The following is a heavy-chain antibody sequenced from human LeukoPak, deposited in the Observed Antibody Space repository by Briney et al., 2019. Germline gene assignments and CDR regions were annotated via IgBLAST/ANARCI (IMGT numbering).Heavy chain of an antibody. J-gene: IGHJ4*02. V-gene: IGHV1-46*01. D-gene: IGHD6-6*01. CDR1: GYTFTSYY. CDR3: VGGGSSSFDY. Sequence: ASVKVSCKASGYTFTSYYMHWVRQAPGQGLEWMGIINPSGGSTSYAQKFQSRVTMTRDMSTSTVYMELSSLRSEDTAVYYCVGGGSSSFDYWGQGTLVTVPS. CDR2: INPSGGST.